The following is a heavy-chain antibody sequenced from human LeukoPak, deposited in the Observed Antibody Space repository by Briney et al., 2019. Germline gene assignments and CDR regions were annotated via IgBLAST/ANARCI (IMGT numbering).Heavy chain of an antibody. V-gene: IGHV4-39*01. CDR2: IYYSGST. J-gene: IGHJ4*02. CDR3: ARHLPDTAMVDY. D-gene: IGHD5-18*01. Sequence: SETLSLTCTVSGGSISSSSYYWGWIRQPPGKGLEWIGSIYYSGSTYYNPSLKSRVTISVDTSKNQFSLKLSSVTAADTAVYYCARHLPDTAMVDYWDQGTLVTVSS. CDR1: GGSISSSSYY.